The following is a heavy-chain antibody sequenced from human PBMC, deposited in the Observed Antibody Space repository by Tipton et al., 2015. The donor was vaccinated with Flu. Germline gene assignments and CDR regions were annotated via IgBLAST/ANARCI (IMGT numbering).Heavy chain of an antibody. CDR1: GYTFTSYD. CDR2: MNPNSGNT. CDR3: ARGRPHSSGWYSRKNNWFDP. Sequence: QMQLVQSGAEVKKPGASVKVSCKASGYTFTSYDINWVRQATGQGLEWMGWMNPNSGNTGYAQKFQGRVTMTRNTSISTAYMELSSLRSEGTAVYYCARGRPHSSGWYSRKNNWFDPWGQGTLVTVSS. J-gene: IGHJ5*02. V-gene: IGHV1-8*01. D-gene: IGHD6-19*01.